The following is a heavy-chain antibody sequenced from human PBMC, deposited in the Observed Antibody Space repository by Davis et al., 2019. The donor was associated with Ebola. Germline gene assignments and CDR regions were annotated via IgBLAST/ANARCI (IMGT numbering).Heavy chain of an antibody. CDR2: INSDGSST. J-gene: IGHJ4*02. CDR3: ARGILRFFPY. Sequence: GESLKISCAASGFTFSSYWMHWVRQAPGKGLVWVSRINSDGSSTSYADSVKGRFTISRDNAKNSLYLQMNSLRAEDTAVYYCARGILRFFPYWGQGTLVTVSS. V-gene: IGHV3-74*01. CDR1: GFTFSSYW. D-gene: IGHD3-3*01.